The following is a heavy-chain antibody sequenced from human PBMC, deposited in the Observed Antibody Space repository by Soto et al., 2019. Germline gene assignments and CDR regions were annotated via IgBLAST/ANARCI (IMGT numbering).Heavy chain of an antibody. CDR1: GYSFTSYW. CDR2: IYPGDSDT. V-gene: IGHV5-51*01. J-gene: IGHJ4*02. Sequence: GESLKISCKASGYSFTSYWIGWVRQMPGKGLEWMGIIYPGDSDTRYSPSFQGQVTMSAGKSISTAYPQWSSLKASDTAMYYCARVRSYYYDSSGYYYFDYWGQGTLVTAPQ. CDR3: ARVRSYYYDSSGYYYFDY. D-gene: IGHD3-22*01.